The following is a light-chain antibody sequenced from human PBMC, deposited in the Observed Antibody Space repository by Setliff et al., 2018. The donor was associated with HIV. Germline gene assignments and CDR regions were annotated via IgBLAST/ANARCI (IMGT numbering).Light chain of an antibody. CDR3: TSYTINTLYV. Sequence: QSVLTQPASVSGSPGQAITIPCTGTSDDIGRYYYVSWYQQLPGKAPKLIMYDVSHRPSGVSTRFSGSKSGDTASLTISGLQAEDEAHYYCTSYTINTLYVFGSGTKVTVL. CDR2: DVS. V-gene: IGLV2-14*03. CDR1: SDDIGRYYY. J-gene: IGLJ1*01.